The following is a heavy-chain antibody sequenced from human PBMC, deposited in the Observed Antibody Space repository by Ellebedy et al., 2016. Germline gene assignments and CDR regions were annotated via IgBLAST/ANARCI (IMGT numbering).Heavy chain of an antibody. J-gene: IGHJ4*02. CDR2: ISAGSDTT. Sequence: GESLKISXAASGFTFNDYHMDWVRQAPGKGLEWVSTISAGSDTTRLADSVKGRFTISRDNSKNTLYLQMNNLRVDDTALYYCRQGHYFDQWGQGALVTVSS. V-gene: IGHV3-23*01. CDR1: GFTFNDYH. CDR3: RQGHYFDQ.